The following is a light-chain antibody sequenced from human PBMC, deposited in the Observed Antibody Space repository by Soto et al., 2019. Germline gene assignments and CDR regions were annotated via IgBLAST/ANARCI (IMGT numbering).Light chain of an antibody. V-gene: IGKV3-15*01. J-gene: IGKJ1*01. CDR1: QSVGSF. CDR2: GAS. CDR3: QQYTNWPSWT. Sequence: EKVMTQSPATLSMSPGERATLSCRASQSVGSFLAWYQQKPGQAPRLLIYGASTRATGIPGRFSGSGSGTEFTLTISSLQSEDFAVYYCQQYTNWPSWTFGQGTKVE.